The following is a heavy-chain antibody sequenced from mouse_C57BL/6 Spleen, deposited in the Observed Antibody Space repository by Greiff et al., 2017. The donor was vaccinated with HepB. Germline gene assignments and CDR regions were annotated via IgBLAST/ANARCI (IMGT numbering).Heavy chain of an antibody. D-gene: IGHD1-1*01. J-gene: IGHJ1*03. V-gene: IGHV5-4*01. CDR1: GFTFSSYA. CDR3: ARDPRITTVVAHWYFDV. Sequence: EVQVVESGGGLVKPGGSLKLSCAASGFTFSSYAMSWVRQTPEKRLAWVATISDGGSYTYYPDNVKGRFTISRDNAKNNLDLQMSHRKSEDTAMYYCARDPRITTVVAHWYFDVWGTVTTVTVSS. CDR2: ISDGGSYT.